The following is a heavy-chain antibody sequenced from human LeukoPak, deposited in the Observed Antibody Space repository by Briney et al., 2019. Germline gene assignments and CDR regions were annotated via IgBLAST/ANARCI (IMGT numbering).Heavy chain of an antibody. D-gene: IGHD2-15*01. Sequence: ASVKVSCKASGYTFTAYYMYWVRQAPGQGPEWMGWINPNTGDTKYAQKFQGRVTMTRDTTISTAYLELSRLTSDDTAVYYCASYPRYVSTPPFDYWGQGTLVTVSS. CDR1: GYTFTAYY. J-gene: IGHJ4*02. V-gene: IGHV1-2*02. CDR3: ASYPRYVSTPPFDY. CDR2: INPNTGDT.